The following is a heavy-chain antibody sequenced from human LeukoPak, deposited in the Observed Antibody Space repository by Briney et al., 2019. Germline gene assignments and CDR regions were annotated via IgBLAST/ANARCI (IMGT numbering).Heavy chain of an antibody. CDR2: IYYSGST. V-gene: IGHV4-39*01. D-gene: IGHD3-22*01. CDR1: GGSISSSSYY. J-gene: IGHJ3*02. CDR3: ARHVSRGPMIVVVRTAPGDAFDI. Sequence: SETLSLTCTVSGGSISSSSYYWGWIRQPPGKGLEWIGSIYYSGSTYYNPSLKSRVTISVDTSKNQLSLKLSSVTAADTAVYYCARHVSRGPMIVVVRTAPGDAFDIWGQGTMVTVSS.